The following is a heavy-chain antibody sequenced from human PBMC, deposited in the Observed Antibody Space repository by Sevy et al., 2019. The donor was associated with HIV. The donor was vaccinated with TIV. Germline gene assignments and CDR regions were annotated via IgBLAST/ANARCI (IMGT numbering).Heavy chain of an antibody. CDR3: TSGYYYDRSGYSDY. CDR2: IRSKDNGGAT. V-gene: IGHV3-49*03. J-gene: IGHJ4*02. Sequence: GGSLRLSCTGSGFTFGDYAMSWFRQAPGMGLEWVGFIRSKDNGGATEYAASVKGRFTISSDDSKSIADLKMNSLKTEDTAVYYCTSGYYYDRSGYSDYWGQGTLVTVSS. D-gene: IGHD3-22*01. CDR1: GFTFGDYA.